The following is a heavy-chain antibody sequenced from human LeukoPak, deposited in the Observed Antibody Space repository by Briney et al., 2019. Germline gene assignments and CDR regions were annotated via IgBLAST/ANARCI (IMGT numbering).Heavy chain of an antibody. CDR2: IYHSGST. CDR3: ARTSIAARIFDY. J-gene: IGHJ4*02. CDR1: GGSISSGGYS. V-gene: IGHV4-30-2*01. Sequence: SQTLSLTCAVSGGSISSGGYSWSWIRQPPGQGLEWIGYIYHSGSTYYNPSLKSRVTISVDRSKNQFSLKLSSVTAADTAVYYCARTSIAARIFDYWGQGTLVTVSS. D-gene: IGHD6-6*01.